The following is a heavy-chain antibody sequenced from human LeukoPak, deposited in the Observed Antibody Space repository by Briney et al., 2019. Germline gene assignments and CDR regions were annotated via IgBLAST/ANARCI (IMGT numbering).Heavy chain of an antibody. CDR2: INHSGST. J-gene: IGHJ4*02. D-gene: IGHD6-13*01. V-gene: IGHV4-34*01. CDR3: ARVRAAGKTTIVDY. CDR1: GFTFSSYA. Sequence: PGGSLRLSCAASGFTFSSYAMSWIRQPPGKGLEWIGEINHSGSTNYNPSLKSRVTISVDTSKNQFSLKLSSVTAADTAVYYCARVRAAGKTTIVDYWGQGTLVTVSS.